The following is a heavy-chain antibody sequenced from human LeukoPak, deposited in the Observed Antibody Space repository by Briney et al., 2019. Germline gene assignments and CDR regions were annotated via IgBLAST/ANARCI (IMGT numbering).Heavy chain of an antibody. J-gene: IGHJ6*02. V-gene: IGHV4-34*01. CDR1: GGSFSGYY. CDR2: INHSGST. CDR3: ARDSGYCSSTSCYTDYYYGMDV. D-gene: IGHD2-2*02. Sequence: PSETLSLTCAVYGGSFSGYYWSWIRQPPGKGLEWIGEINHSGSTNYNPSLKSRVTISVDTSKNQFSLKLSSVTAADTAVYYCARDSGYCSSTSCYTDYYYGMDVWGQGTTVTVSS.